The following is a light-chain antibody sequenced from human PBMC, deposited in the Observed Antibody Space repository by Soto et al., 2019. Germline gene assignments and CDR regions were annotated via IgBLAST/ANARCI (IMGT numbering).Light chain of an antibody. CDR2: EVT. CDR3: SSFAANDNVV. Sequence: QSVLTQPPSAPGSPGQSVTISCTGTSSDIGASNFVSWYQQHPGKAPKLVIYEVTKRPSGVPDRFSGSKFGNTASLTVSGLQTEDEADYYCSSFAANDNVVFGGGTKLTVL. J-gene: IGLJ3*02. V-gene: IGLV2-8*01. CDR1: SSDIGASNF.